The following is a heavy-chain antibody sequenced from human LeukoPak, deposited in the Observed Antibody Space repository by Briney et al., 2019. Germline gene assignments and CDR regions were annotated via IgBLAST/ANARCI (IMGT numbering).Heavy chain of an antibody. Sequence: SETLSLTCTVSGASVTTYYWSWIRQPPGKGLESIAYIHYSGNTNYNPSHKSRVTMAIDTSKNQISLNLTSVTAADTAVYYCARVRGASYIDSWGQGTLVTVSS. CDR1: GASVTTYY. CDR2: IHYSGNT. V-gene: IGHV4-59*02. CDR3: ARVRGASYIDS. J-gene: IGHJ4*02. D-gene: IGHD1-26*01.